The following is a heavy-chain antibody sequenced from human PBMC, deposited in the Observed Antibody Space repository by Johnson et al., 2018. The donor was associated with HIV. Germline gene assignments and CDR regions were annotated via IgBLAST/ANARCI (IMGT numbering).Heavy chain of an antibody. V-gene: IGHV3-53*01. CDR1: GFTVSSNY. CDR3: ARAYSEVVGDAFES. D-gene: IGHD3-22*01. J-gene: IGHJ3*02. CDR2: ISGSGGST. Sequence: EVQLVESGGGLIQPGGSLRLSCAASGFTVSSNYMSWVRQAPGKGLEWVSVISGSGGSTYYADSVKGRFTISSDNSKNTLYRQMNRLRAEDTAVYYFARAYSEVVGDAFESWGQGTMVTVSS.